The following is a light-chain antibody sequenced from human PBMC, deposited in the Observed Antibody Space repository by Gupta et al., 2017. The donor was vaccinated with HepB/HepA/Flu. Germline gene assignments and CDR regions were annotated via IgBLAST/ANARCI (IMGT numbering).Light chain of an antibody. CDR3: LQAYSYPRT. J-gene: IGKJ1*01. Sequence: IEMTQSPSSLSASVGDRVTITCRASQGIKKDLAWYQHKPGQAPKLLIFAASSLQTGVPSRFSGSGSGTDFTLTISSLQPEDFATYCCLQAYSYPRTFGQGTKVEVK. CDR1: QGIKKD. CDR2: AAS. V-gene: IGKV1-6*01.